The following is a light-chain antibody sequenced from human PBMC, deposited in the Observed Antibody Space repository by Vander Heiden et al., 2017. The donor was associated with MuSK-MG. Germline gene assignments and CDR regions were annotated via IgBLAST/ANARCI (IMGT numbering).Light chain of an antibody. CDR1: NLGNKY. CDR3: QAWNSKTVV. V-gene: IGLV3-1*01. Sequence: SSDLTQTPPVSVSPGQTASITCSGHNLGNKYVCWYQQRPGQSPVLVIYQNDKRPSGIPERFSGSNSEDTATLTISGTQAMDEADYYCQAWNSKTVVFGGGTKLTVL. J-gene: IGLJ2*01. CDR2: QND.